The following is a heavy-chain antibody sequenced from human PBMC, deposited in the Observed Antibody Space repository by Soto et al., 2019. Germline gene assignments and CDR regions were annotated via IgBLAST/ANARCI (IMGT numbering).Heavy chain of an antibody. CDR3: ATSAIMGLEVAGHFDN. Sequence: SETLSLTCSVSGGPITKSSWSWVRQPVGKGLEWIGRMYTRGSASYNPSLKSRVTMSLDSSKNQFSLKVRSVTAADTAVYYCATSAIMGLEVAGHFDNWGQGTLVTVSS. CDR1: GGPITKSS. D-gene: IGHD6-19*01. J-gene: IGHJ4*01. V-gene: IGHV4-4*07. CDR2: MYTRGSA.